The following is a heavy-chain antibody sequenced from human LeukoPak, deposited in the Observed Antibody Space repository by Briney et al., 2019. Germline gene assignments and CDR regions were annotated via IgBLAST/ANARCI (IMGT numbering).Heavy chain of an antibody. CDR2: ISYDGGNK. CDR1: GFTFSSYV. D-gene: IGHD5-12*01. CDR3: AKDAYSGYDYPNY. J-gene: IGHJ4*02. V-gene: IGHV3-30*18. Sequence: AGGSLRLSCAASGFTFSSYVMHWVRQAPGKGLEWVAFISYDGGNKYYADSVKGRFTISRDNSKNTLYLQMNSLRVEDTAVYYCAKDAYSGYDYPNYWGQGTLVTVSS.